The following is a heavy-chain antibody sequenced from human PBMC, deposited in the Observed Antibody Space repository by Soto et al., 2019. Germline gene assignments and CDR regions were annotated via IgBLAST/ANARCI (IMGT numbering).Heavy chain of an antibody. CDR1: GYTFTSYG. CDR2: ISAHNGNT. CDR3: ARDLRYGVCDY. Sequence: QVQLVQSGAEVKKPGASVKVSCKASGYTFTSYGITWVRQAPGQGLEGMGWISAHNGNTKYAQKLQGRVTMTTDTSTNTAKTELKGPGWDQTAVDYCARDLRYGVCDYWGQGTLVTVSS. D-gene: IGHD5-18*01. J-gene: IGHJ4*02. V-gene: IGHV1-18*01.